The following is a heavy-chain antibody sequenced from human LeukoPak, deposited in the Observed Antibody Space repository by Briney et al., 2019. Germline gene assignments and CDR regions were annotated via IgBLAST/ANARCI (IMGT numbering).Heavy chain of an antibody. CDR2: IRYDGSNK. D-gene: IGHD2-2*02. CDR1: GFTFSSYG. CDR3: AKEAYASCHTCWFDP. J-gene: IGHJ5*02. V-gene: IGHV3-30*02. Sequence: PGGSLRLSCAASGFTFSSYGMHWVRQAPGKGLEWVAFIRYDGSNKYYADSVKGRFTISRDNSKNMLYLQMNSLRAEDTAVYYCAKEAYASCHTCWFDPWGQGTLVTVSS.